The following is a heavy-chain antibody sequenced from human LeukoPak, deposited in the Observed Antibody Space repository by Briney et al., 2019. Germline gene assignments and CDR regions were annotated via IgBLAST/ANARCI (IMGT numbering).Heavy chain of an antibody. D-gene: IGHD3-10*01. V-gene: IGHV4-59*01. CDR2: IYYSGST. CDR1: GGSFSNYY. Sequence: SETLSLTCAVYGGSFSNYYWSWIRQPPGKGLEWIGYIYYSGSTNYNPSLKSRVTISVDTSKNQFSLKLSSVTAADTAVYYCARDRPYGSGSYFDYWGQGTLVTVSS. CDR3: ARDRPYGSGSYFDY. J-gene: IGHJ4*02.